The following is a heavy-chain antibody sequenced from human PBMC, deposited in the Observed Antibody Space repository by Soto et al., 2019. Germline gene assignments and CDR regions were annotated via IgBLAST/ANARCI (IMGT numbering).Heavy chain of an antibody. CDR3: ARGNYYDSSGYYYY. CDR1: GYTFTSYG. D-gene: IGHD3-22*01. J-gene: IGHJ4*02. CDR2: ISAYNGNT. Sequence: GASVKVSCKASGYTFTSYGISLVRQAPGQGLEWMGWISAYNGNTNYAQKLQGRVTMTTDTSTSTAYMELRSLRSDDTAVYYCARGNYYDSSGYYYYWGQGTLVTVSS. V-gene: IGHV1-18*01.